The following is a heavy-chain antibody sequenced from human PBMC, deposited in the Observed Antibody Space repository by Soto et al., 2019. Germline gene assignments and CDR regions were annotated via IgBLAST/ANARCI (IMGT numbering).Heavy chain of an antibody. CDR2: IRSKAYGGTT. D-gene: IGHD2-2*01. V-gene: IGHV3-49*03. J-gene: IGHJ4*02. CDR3: TRAAYCSSTSCYLPGAI. Sequence: PGGSLRLSCTASGFTFGDYAMSWFRQAPGKGLEWVGFIRSKAYGGTTEYAASVKGRFTISRDDSKSIAYLQMNSLKTEDTAVYYCTRAAYCSSTSCYLPGAIWGQGTLVTVSS. CDR1: GFTFGDYA.